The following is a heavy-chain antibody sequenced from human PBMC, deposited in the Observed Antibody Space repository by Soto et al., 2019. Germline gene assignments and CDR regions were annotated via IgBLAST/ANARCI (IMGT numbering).Heavy chain of an antibody. V-gene: IGHV3-30*18. J-gene: IGHJ4*02. D-gene: IGHD6-13*01. CDR3: AKDLYRGAPISGRQQLGHPLDY. CDR1: GFTFSSYG. CDR2: ISYDGSNK. Sequence: QVQLVESGGGVVQPGRSLRLSCAASGFTFSSYGMHWVRQAPGKGLEWVAVISYDGSNKYYADSVKGRFTISRDNSKNTLYLQMNSLRAEDTAVYYCAKDLYRGAPISGRQQLGHPLDYWGQGTLVTVSS.